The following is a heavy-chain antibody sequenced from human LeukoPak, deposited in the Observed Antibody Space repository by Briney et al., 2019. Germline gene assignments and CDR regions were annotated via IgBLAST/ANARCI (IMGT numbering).Heavy chain of an antibody. V-gene: IGHV4-59*01. Sequence: SETLSLTCTVSGGSISSYYWSWIRQPPGKGLEWIGYIYYSGSTNYNPSLKSRVTISVDTSKNQFSLKLSSVTAADTAVYYCARDLRGELFDYWGQGTLVTVSS. CDR2: IYYSGST. J-gene: IGHJ4*02. CDR1: GGSISSYY. D-gene: IGHD1-1*01. CDR3: ARDLRGELFDY.